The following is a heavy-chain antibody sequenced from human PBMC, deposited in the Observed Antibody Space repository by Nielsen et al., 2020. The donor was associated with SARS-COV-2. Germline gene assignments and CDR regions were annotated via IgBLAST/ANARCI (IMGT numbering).Heavy chain of an antibody. J-gene: IGHJ6*02. CDR3: ARDLACRTTRCYDGTDFYYGMDG. V-gene: IGHV1-3*01. CDR1: GYTFTGNA. Sequence: ASVKVSCKASGYTFTGNAMHWVRQAPGQRLEWMGWINADNGNTKYSQKFQGRVSITRDTSASTAYMELSSLRSEDTAVYYCARDLACRTTRCYDGTDFYYGMDGWGRGTTVTVSS. CDR2: INADNGNT. D-gene: IGHD2-2*01.